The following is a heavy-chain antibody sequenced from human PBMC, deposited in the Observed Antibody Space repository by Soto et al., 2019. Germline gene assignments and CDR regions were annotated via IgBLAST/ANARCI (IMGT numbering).Heavy chain of an antibody. D-gene: IGHD5-12*01. CDR3: ARAEGGGYDHRWFDP. CDR1: GGSISSGGLY. J-gene: IGHJ5*02. V-gene: IGHV4-31*03. CDR2: IFYSGST. Sequence: QVQLQESGPGLVKPSQTLSLTCTVSGGSISSGGLYWSWIRQHPGKGLEWIGYIFYSGSTYYNPSIKRRVSISVDTSKNQFSLKLSSVTAADTAVYYCARAEGGGYDHRWFDPWGQGTLVTVSS.